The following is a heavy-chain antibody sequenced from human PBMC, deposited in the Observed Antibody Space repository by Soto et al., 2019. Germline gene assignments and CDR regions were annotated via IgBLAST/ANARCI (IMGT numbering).Heavy chain of an antibody. CDR3: ARHLWGYCGGDCYTVYWYFDL. D-gene: IGHD2-21*01. CDR2: IYYSGST. J-gene: IGHJ2*01. Sequence: SETLSLTCTVSGGSISSSSYYWGWIRQPPGKGLEWIGSIYYSGSTYYNPSLKSRVTISVDTSKNQFSLKLSSVTAADTAVYYCARHLWGYCGGDCYTVYWYFDLWGRGTLVTVSS. V-gene: IGHV4-39*01. CDR1: GGSISSSSYY.